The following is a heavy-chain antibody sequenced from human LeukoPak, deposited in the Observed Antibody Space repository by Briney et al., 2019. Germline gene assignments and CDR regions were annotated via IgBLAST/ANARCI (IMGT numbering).Heavy chain of an antibody. CDR3: ARGQWELLFDY. Sequence: PSETLSLTCTVSGGSISSYYWSWIRQPPGKGLEWIGYIYYSGSTNYNPSLKGRVTISVDTSKNQFSLKLSSVTAADTAVYYCARGQWELLFDYWGQGTLVTVSS. CDR1: GGSISSYY. J-gene: IGHJ4*02. CDR2: IYYSGST. V-gene: IGHV4-59*01. D-gene: IGHD1-26*01.